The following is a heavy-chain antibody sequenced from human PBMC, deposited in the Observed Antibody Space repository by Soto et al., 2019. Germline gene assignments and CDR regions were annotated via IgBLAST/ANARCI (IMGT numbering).Heavy chain of an antibody. CDR3: AREYGDYVRNYHYYGMDV. D-gene: IGHD4-17*01. Sequence: GASVKVSCKASGYTLTGYYMHWVRQAPGQGLEWMGWINPDSGGTNYAQKFQGWVTMTRDTSISTAYMELSRLRSDDTAVYYCAREYGDYVRNYHYYGMDVWGQGTTVTLSS. J-gene: IGHJ6*02. CDR1: GYTLTGYY. V-gene: IGHV1-2*04. CDR2: INPDSGGT.